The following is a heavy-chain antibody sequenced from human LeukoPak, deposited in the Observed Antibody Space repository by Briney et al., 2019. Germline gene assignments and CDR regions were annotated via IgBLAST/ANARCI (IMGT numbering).Heavy chain of an antibody. D-gene: IGHD3-22*01. V-gene: IGHV1-2*02. J-gene: IGHJ6*03. CDR1: GYTFTDQY. CDR2: INPNNGDT. CDR3: ARGPGGRSGYYPLEDNYYYYYMDV. Sequence: ASVKVSCKATGYTFTDQYMHWVRQAPGQGLEWMGWINPNNGDTNYALKFQGRVTMTRDTSISTAYMEVKRLRSDDTAVYYCARGPGGRSGYYPLEDNYYYYYMDVWGKGTTVTVSS.